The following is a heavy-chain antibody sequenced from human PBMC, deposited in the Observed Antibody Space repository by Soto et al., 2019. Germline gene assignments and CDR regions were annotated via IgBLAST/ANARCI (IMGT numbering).Heavy chain of an antibody. Sequence: GGSLRLSCAASGFTFSSYAMSWVRQAPGKGLEWVSAISGSGGSTYYADSVKGRFTISRDNSKNTLYLQMNSLRAEDTAVYYCAKTEIVVVPAATYYFDYWGQGTLVTVSS. CDR1: GFTFSSYA. CDR2: ISGSGGST. V-gene: IGHV3-23*01. CDR3: AKTEIVVVPAATYYFDY. J-gene: IGHJ4*02. D-gene: IGHD2-2*01.